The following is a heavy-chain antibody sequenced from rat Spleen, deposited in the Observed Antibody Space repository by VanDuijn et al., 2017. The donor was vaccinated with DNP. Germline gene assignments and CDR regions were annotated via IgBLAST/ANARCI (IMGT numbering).Heavy chain of an antibody. V-gene: IGHV2S75*01. D-gene: IGHD1-11*01. J-gene: IGHJ2*01. Sequence: QVQLKESGPVLVQASETLSLTCTVSGFSLTNYGVIWVRQSPGKGLEWMGIIWGDGNTNYNSALKSRLSINRDTSKSQVFLKMNSLQTEDTAMYFGARDGGYYFDYWGQGVMVTVSS. CDR3: ARDGGYYFDY. CDR1: GFSLTNYG. CDR2: IWGDGNT.